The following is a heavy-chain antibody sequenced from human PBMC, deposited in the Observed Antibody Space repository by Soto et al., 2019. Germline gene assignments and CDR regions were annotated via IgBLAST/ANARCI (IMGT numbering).Heavy chain of an antibody. Sequence: GGSLRLSCAASGFTFSNAWMNWVRQAPGKGLEWVGRIKSKTDGGTTDYAAPVKGRFTISRDDSKNTMYLQMNSLKTEDTAVYYCTTDTDNYDFWSGYGHYGMDVWGQGTTVTVSS. V-gene: IGHV3-15*07. CDR2: IKSKTDGGTT. CDR1: GFTFSNAW. D-gene: IGHD3-3*01. J-gene: IGHJ6*02. CDR3: TTDTDNYDFWSGYGHYGMDV.